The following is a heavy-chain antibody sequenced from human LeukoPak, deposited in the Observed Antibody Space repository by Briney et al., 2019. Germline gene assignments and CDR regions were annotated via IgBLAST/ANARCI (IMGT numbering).Heavy chain of an antibody. CDR1: GGTFSSYA. Sequence: ASVKVSCKASGGTFSSYAISWVRQAPGQGLEWMGRIIPILGIANYAQKFQGRVTITADKSTSTAYMELSSLRSEDTAVYYGAGRMSLYGRDVWGQGTTVTVSS. V-gene: IGHV1-69*04. CDR3: AGRMSLYGRDV. J-gene: IGHJ6*02. CDR2: IIPILGIA.